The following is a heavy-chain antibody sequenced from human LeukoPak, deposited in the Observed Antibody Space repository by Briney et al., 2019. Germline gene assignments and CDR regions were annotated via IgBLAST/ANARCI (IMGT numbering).Heavy chain of an antibody. CDR3: AKPYPTLTTSAVLDN. CDR1: WFTFSKYG. Sequence: RSLTLSCAASWFTFSKYGIHWVRQGPGQGLELVAAISYDGNSQHYGAPVKGRFTISRDNSKNTVYLQINTLRTDDAAIYYCAKPYPTLTTSAVLDNWGQGTLVTVSS. CDR2: ISYDGNSQ. V-gene: IGHV3-30*18. J-gene: IGHJ4*02. D-gene: IGHD1-1*01.